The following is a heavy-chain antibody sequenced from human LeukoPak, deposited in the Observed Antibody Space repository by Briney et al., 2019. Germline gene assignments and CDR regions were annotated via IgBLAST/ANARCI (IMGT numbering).Heavy chain of an antibody. CDR2: ISSDGTKI. CDR1: DFPFSNYW. J-gene: IGHJ3*01. V-gene: IGHV3-74*01. CDR3: VRDSPRAFDL. Sequence: PGGSLRLSCAASDFPFSNYWMHWVCQVPGERLTWVSRISSDGTKIGYAASVKGRFTISRDNGKNTLSLRMNTPGVEDTAIYYCVRDSPRAFDLWGRGTMVTVS.